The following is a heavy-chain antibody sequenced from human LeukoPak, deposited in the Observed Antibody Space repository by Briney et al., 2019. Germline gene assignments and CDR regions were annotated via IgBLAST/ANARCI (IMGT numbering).Heavy chain of an antibody. Sequence: GGSLRLSCAASGFTFSSYAMSWVRQAPGKGLEWVSAISGSGGSTYYADSVKGRFTISRDNSKNTLYLQMNSLRAEDTAVYYCARAGREYSSGLFYFDYWGQGTLVTVSS. J-gene: IGHJ4*02. CDR3: ARAGREYSSGLFYFDY. V-gene: IGHV3-23*01. D-gene: IGHD6-19*01. CDR2: ISGSGGST. CDR1: GFTFSSYA.